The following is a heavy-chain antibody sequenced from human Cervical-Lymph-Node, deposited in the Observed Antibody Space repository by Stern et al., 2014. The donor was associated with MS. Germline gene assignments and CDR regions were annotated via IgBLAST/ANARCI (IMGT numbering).Heavy chain of an antibody. J-gene: IGHJ4*02. CDR2: IFPGGSDI. CDR1: GYTFTSYW. Sequence: VQLVQSGPEVKRPGESLKISCQASGYTFTSYWIGWVRQMPGKGLEWIAIIFPGGSDIRYSPSFQGQVTIPADKSSSTAYLQWNTRKASDTAIYYCARQRYFDYWGQGTLVTVSS. V-gene: IGHV5-51*01. CDR3: ARQRYFDY.